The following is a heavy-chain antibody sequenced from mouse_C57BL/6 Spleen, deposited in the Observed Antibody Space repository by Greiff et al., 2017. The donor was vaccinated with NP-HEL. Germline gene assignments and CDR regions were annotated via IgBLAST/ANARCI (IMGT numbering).Heavy chain of an antibody. D-gene: IGHD2-2*01. J-gene: IGHJ3*01. CDR3: ASPLWLRRDDWFAY. CDR1: GYTFTSYW. CDR2: IHPNSGST. Sequence: QVQLQQPGAELVKPGASVKLSCKASGYTFTSYWMHWVKQRPGQGLEWIGMIHPNSGSTNYNEKFKSKATLTVDKSSSTAYMQLSSLTSEDSAVYYCASPLWLRRDDWFAYWGQGTLVTVSA. V-gene: IGHV1-64*01.